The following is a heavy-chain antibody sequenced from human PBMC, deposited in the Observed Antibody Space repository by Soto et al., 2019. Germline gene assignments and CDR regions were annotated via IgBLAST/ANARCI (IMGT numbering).Heavy chain of an antibody. D-gene: IGHD3-22*01. CDR2: ISYDGSNK. V-gene: IGHV3-30*18. CDR3: AKDGGYYYDSSEVEGMDV. CDR1: GFTFSSYG. J-gene: IGHJ6*02. Sequence: QVQLVESGGGVVQPGRSLRLSCAASGFTFSSYGMHWVRQAPGKGLEWVAVISYDGSNKYYADSVKGRFTISRDNSKNTPYLQMNSLRAEDTAVYYCAKDGGYYYDSSEVEGMDVWGQGTTVTVSS.